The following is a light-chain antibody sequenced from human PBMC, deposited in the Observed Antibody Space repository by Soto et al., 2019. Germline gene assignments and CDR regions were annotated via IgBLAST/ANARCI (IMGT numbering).Light chain of an antibody. J-gene: IGKJ4*01. CDR3: QQYNSWHPLT. V-gene: IGKV3-15*01. Sequence: EIVMTQSPATVSVSPGERATLSCRASQNVNSNLAWYQQKPGQPPRLLIYGAYTSATGVPARFSGSGSGTEFTLTINSLQSEDFAVYYCQQYNSWHPLTFGGGTKVEIK. CDR1: QNVNSN. CDR2: GAY.